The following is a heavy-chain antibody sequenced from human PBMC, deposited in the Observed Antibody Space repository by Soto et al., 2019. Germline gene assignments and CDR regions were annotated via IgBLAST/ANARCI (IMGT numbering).Heavy chain of an antibody. V-gene: IGHV2-5*02. Sequence: QITLKESGPTLVKPTQTLTLTCTFSGFSLSTSGVAVGWIRQPPGKALEWLALIYWDNDKRYSPSLKSRLTITKDPPHNQVVLIMTDLDPVDTATYYCTHRSSRYFHNWGQGTLVTISS. CDR1: GFSLSTSGVA. CDR3: THRSSRYFHN. CDR2: IYWDNDK. J-gene: IGHJ1*01.